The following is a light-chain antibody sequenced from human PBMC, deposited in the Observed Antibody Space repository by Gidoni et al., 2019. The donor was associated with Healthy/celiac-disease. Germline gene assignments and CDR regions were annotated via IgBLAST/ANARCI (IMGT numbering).Light chain of an antibody. CDR1: SSDVGGYNY. CDR3: SSYTSSSVV. J-gene: IGLJ2*01. CDR2: EVS. V-gene: IGLV2-14*01. Sequence: QSALTQPASGPGAPGQSITISCTGTSSDVGGYNYVSWYQQHPGKAPKLMIYEVSNRPSGVSNRFSGSKSGNTASLTISGLQAEDEADYYCSSYTSSSVVFGGGTKLTVL.